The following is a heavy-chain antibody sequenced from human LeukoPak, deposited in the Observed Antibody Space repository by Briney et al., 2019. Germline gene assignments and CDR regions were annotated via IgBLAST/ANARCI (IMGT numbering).Heavy chain of an antibody. Sequence: ASVKVSCKASGYTFTGYYMHWVRQAPGQGLEWMGWINPNSGGTNYAQKFQGRVTVTRDTSISTAYMELSRLRSDDTAVYYCARLVLAANYYYYGMDVWGQGTTVTVSS. CDR3: ARLVLAANYYYYGMDV. V-gene: IGHV1-2*02. CDR1: GYTFTGYY. J-gene: IGHJ6*02. CDR2: INPNSGGT. D-gene: IGHD2-2*01.